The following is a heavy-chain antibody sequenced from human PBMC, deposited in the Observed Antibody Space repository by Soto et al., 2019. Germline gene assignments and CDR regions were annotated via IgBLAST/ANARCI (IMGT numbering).Heavy chain of an antibody. CDR1: GGTFSSDS. J-gene: IGHJ4*02. CDR2: IIPMFDTP. Sequence: QVQLVQSGAEVKKPGSSXKVSCKASGGTFSSDSFSWVRQAPGQGLEWMGGIIPMFDTPIYAQKFQDRVTITADESTSTAYMQLSSLXSGXTXXXXXXXXXXXXXXFNYWGQGSLVTVSS. V-gene: IGHV1-69*12. CDR3: XXXXXXXXXFNY.